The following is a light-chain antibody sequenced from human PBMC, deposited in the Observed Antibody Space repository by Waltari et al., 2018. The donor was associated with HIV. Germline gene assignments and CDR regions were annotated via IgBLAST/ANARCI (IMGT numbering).Light chain of an antibody. CDR3: CSYTGDSWV. CDR1: SDDICASKF. V-gene: IGLV2-11*01. Sequence: QSALTQPRSVSGSPGQSVTFSCTGTSDDICASKFVSWYQQHPGKAPKLILYEVIHRPSGVPDRFSGSRSGNTASLTISGLQNEDEANYYCCSYTGDSWVFGAGTILTVL. CDR2: EVI. J-gene: IGLJ3*02.